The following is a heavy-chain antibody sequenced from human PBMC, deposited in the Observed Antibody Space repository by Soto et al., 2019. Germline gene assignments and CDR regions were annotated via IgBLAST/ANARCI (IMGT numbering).Heavy chain of an antibody. CDR3: AKVLNSWSNYYYYGMDV. D-gene: IGHD6-13*01. CDR1: GFTFSSYG. V-gene: IGHV3-30*18. CDR2: ISYDGSNK. Sequence: QVQLVESGGGVVQPGRSLRLSCAASGFTFSSYGMHWVRQAPGKGLEWVAVISYDGSNKYYADSVKGRFTISRDNSKDTLYLQMNSLRAEDTAVYYCAKVLNSWSNYYYYGMDVWGQGTTVTVSS. J-gene: IGHJ6*02.